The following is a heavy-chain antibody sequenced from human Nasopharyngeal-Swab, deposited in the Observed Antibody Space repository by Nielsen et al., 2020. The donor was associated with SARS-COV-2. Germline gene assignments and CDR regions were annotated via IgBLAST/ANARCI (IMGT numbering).Heavy chain of an antibody. V-gene: IGHV4-39*01. J-gene: IGHJ6*02. CDR2: FYYSGST. CDR1: GGSISRSTYY. Sequence: GSLRLSCTVSGGSISRSTYYWGWIRQPPGKGLEWIVSFYYSGSTYYNPSLKSRVTISADTSKNQFSLKLRSVTAADTAVYYCARQGPYDSYGPSKVWGQGTTFTVSS. CDR3: ARQGPYDSYGPSKV. D-gene: IGHD5-18*01.